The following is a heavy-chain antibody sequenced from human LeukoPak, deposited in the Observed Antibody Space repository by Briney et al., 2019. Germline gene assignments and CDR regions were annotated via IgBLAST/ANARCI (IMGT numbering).Heavy chain of an antibody. CDR3: AGGATPNTPLDY. CDR1: GFTFSSYW. Sequence: AGGSLRLSCAASGFTFSSYWMHWVRQAPGKGLVWVSRINSDGSSTSYADSVKGRFAISRDNAKNTLYLQVNGLRAEDTAVYYCAGGATPNTPLDYWGQGTLVTVSS. D-gene: IGHD5-12*01. J-gene: IGHJ4*02. V-gene: IGHV3-74*01. CDR2: INSDGSST.